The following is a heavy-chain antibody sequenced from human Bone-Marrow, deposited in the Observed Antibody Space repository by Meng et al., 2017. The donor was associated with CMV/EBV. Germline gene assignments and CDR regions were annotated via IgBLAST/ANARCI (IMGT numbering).Heavy chain of an antibody. V-gene: IGHV3-48*04. D-gene: IGHD3-22*01. CDR3: ARDYGNYDSSGYYPH. J-gene: IGHJ4*02. CDR2: ISSSSSTI. CDR1: GFTFSSYS. Sequence: GGSLRLSCAASGFTFSSYSMNWVRQAPGKGLEWVSYISSSSSTIYYADSVKGRFTISRDNAKNSLYLQMNSLRAEDTAVYYCARDYGNYDSSGYYPHWGQGTLVTFSS.